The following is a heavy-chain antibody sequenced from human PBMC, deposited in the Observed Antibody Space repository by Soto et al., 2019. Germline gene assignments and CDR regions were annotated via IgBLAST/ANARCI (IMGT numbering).Heavy chain of an antibody. CDR3: ARDGLRISIFGVVTYYYGMDV. V-gene: IGHV3-7*05. D-gene: IGHD3-3*01. J-gene: IGHJ6*02. CDR1: GFTFSSYW. Sequence: PGGSLRLSCAASGFTFSSYWMSWVRQAPGKGLEWVANIKQDGSEKYYVDSVKGRFTISRDNAKNSLYLQMNSLRAEDTAVYYCARDGLRISIFGVVTYYYGMDVWGQGTKVTVSS. CDR2: IKQDGSEK.